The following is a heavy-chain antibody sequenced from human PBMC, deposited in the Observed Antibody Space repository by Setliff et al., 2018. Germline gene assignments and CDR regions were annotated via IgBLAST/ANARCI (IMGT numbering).Heavy chain of an antibody. V-gene: IGHV4-59*01. J-gene: IGHJ5*02. CDR3: ARDYQGDWFDP. CDR2: VDHSGST. D-gene: IGHD3-16*01. CDR1: GGFTSSFY. Sequence: EPLSLTCTISGGFTSSFYWSWIRQAPGKGLEWIGYVDHSGSTNFSPSLKSRGTISVDTSKTQVSLTLTSVTAADTAVYYCARDYQGDWFDPWGPGTLVTVSS.